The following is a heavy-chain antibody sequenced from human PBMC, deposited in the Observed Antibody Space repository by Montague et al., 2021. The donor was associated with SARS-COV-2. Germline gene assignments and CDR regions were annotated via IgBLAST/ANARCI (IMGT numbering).Heavy chain of an antibody. CDR3: ARQGGSNYGWFDP. CDR1: GASINSRY. Sequence: SETLSLTCTVSGASINSRYWSWIRQPPGKGLEWIGCYYSGSTKYNPSLKSRVTISVDTSKNQFSVKVTSVTAADTAVYYCARQGGSNYGWFDPWGQGTLVTVSS. D-gene: IGHD1-26*01. V-gene: IGHV4-59*08. J-gene: IGHJ5*02. CDR2: YYSGST.